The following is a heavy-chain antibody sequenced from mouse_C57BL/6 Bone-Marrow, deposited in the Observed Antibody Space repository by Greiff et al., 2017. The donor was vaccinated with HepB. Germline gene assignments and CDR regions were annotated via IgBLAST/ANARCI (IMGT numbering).Heavy chain of an antibody. J-gene: IGHJ2*01. Sequence: QVQLKQSGTELVKPGASVKLSCKASGYTFTSYWMHWVKQRPGQGLEWIGNINPSNGGTNYNEKFKSKATLTVDKSSSTAYMQLSSLTSEDSAVYYCARCGAPYYYGSSVDYWGQGTTLTVSS. CDR3: ARCGAPYYYGSSVDY. V-gene: IGHV1-53*01. CDR1: GYTFTSYW. D-gene: IGHD1-1*01. CDR2: INPSNGGT.